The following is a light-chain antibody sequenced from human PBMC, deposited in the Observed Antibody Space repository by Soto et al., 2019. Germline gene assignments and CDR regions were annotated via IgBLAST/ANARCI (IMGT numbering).Light chain of an antibody. CDR3: GSYASSRTLYV. CDR2: DVS. V-gene: IGLV2-14*01. Sequence: SALTQPASVYGSPGQSITNSCTGTSSDVGGYNYVSWYQQHSGKAPKLMIYDVSNRPSGVSNRFSGSKSGNTASLTISGLQAEDEADYYCGSYASSRTLYVFGTGTKVTVL. J-gene: IGLJ1*01. CDR1: SSDVGGYNY.